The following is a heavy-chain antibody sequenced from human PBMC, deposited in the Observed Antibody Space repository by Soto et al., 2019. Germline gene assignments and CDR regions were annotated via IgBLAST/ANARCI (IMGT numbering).Heavy chain of an antibody. Sequence: LRLSCAASGFTFSDYIMNWVRQAPGKGLEWVSYITTSSSPTYYADSVKGRFTISRDNVKNSLYLQMNSLRDEDTAVYYCARDVDNGLSGLNDACGVCGQGT. D-gene: IGHD3-9*01. V-gene: IGHV3-48*02. CDR2: ITTSSSPT. J-gene: IGHJ3*01. CDR3: ARDVDNGLSGLNDACGV. CDR1: GFTFSDYI.